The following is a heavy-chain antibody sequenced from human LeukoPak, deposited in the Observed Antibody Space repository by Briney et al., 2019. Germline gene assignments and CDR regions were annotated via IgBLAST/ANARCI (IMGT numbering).Heavy chain of an antibody. CDR2: IYTSGST. CDR1: GCSISSGSYY. J-gene: IGHJ5*01. Sequence: SQTLSLTCTVSGCSISSGSYYWRWIRQPAGKGLEWIGRIYTSGSTNYNPSLKSRDTISVDTSKNRFSLKLTSVTAADTAVYYCARGPAPHDSWGQGTLVTVSS. CDR3: ARGPAPHDS. V-gene: IGHV4-61*02.